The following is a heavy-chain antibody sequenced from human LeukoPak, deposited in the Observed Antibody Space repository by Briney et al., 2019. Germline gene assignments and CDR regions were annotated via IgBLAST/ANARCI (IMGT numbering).Heavy chain of an antibody. CDR1: DGSISSGGYS. D-gene: IGHD2-15*01. CDR3: ARAPVVVVAGYYYYYGMDV. J-gene: IGHJ6*02. V-gene: IGHV4-30-2*01. CDR2: IYHSGST. Sequence: SETLSLTCAVSDGSISSGGYSWSWIRQPPGKGLEWIGYIYHSGSTYYNPSLKSRVTISVDRSKNQFSLKLSSVTAADTAVYYCARAPVVVVAGYYYYYGMDVWGQGTTVTVSS.